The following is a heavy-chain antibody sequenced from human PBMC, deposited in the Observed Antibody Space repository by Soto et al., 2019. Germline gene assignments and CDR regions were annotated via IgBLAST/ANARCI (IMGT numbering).Heavy chain of an antibody. J-gene: IGHJ5*02. V-gene: IGHV1-2*02. CDR2: INPNSGGT. D-gene: IGHD5-12*01. CDR1: GYTFTGYY. CDR3: ARASGYFNWFDP. Sequence: GASVKVSCKASGYTFTGYYMHWVRQAPGQGLEWMGWINPNSGGTNYAQKFQGRVTMTRDTSISTAYMELGRLRSDDTAVYYCARASGYFNWFDPWGQGTLVTVSS.